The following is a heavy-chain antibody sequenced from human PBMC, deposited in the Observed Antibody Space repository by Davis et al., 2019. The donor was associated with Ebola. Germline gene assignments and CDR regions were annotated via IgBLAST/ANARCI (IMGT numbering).Heavy chain of an antibody. Sequence: PSETLSLTCAVYGGSFSGYYWSWIRQPPGKGLEWIGEINHSGSTNYNPSLKSRVTISVDTSKNQFSLKLSSVTAADTAVYYCARCRYYYDSSGYYYDFDYWGQGTLVTVSS. CDR2: INHSGST. D-gene: IGHD3-22*01. J-gene: IGHJ4*02. CDR1: GGSFSGYY. V-gene: IGHV4-34*01. CDR3: ARCRYYYDSSGYYYDFDY.